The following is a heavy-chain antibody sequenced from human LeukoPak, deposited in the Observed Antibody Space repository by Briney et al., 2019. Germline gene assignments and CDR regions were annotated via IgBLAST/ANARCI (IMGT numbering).Heavy chain of an antibody. D-gene: IGHD1-1*01. V-gene: IGHV3-11*01. CDR1: GFTFSDYY. Sequence: LGGSLRLSCAASGFTFSDYYMSWIRQAPGKGLEWLSYISSSGTTIYYADSVKARFTISRDNAKNSLYLQMNSLTAEDTAIYYCARDPIGNDYGMDVWGQGTTVSVS. CDR3: ARDPIGNDYGMDV. J-gene: IGHJ6*02. CDR2: ISSSGTTI.